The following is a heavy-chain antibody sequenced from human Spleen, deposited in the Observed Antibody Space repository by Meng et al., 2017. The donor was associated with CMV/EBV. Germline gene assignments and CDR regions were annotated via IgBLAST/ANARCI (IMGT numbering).Heavy chain of an antibody. CDR1: GLTFTDYY. CDR3: VRGGEHCTATSCFH. V-gene: IGHV3-21*01. D-gene: IGHD2-2*01. Sequence: SGLTFTDYYMHWVSQAPGKGLEWVSSTSSSGAFKRYADPVRGRFTISRDEFKSSLSLKMNSLRAEDTAVYYCVRGGEHCTATSCFHWGQGTLVTVSS. J-gene: IGHJ4*02. CDR2: TSSSGAFK.